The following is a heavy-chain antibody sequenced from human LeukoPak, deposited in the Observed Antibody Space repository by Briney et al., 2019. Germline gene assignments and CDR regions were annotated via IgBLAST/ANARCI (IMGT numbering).Heavy chain of an antibody. J-gene: IGHJ4*02. CDR3: ARDGVGTANLGL. Sequence: APVKVSCKTSGYTFTSHYMHWVRQAPGQGLEWMGVINPSDHFTRYAQKFQGRVTMTRDLSTSTAYMELSRLRSDDTAVYYCARDGVGTANLGLWGQGTLVTVSS. D-gene: IGHD5-18*01. CDR2: INPSDHFT. CDR1: GYTFTSHY. V-gene: IGHV1-46*01.